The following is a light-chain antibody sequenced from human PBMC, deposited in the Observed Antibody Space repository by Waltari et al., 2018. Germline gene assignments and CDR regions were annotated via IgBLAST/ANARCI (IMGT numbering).Light chain of an antibody. J-gene: IGKJ4*01. CDR3: QHYGSSPLT. CDR2: GAS. Sequence: EIVLTQSPGTLSLSPGERATLSCRASQSVSSNYLAWYQQKPGQAPRLLIYGASSRATGIPDRFSGRGSGTDFTLTISRLEPEDFAVYYCQHYGSSPLTFGGGTKVEIK. CDR1: QSVSSNY. V-gene: IGKV3-20*01.